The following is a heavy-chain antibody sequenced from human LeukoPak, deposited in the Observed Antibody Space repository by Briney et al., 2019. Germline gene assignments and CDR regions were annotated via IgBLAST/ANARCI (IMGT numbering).Heavy chain of an antibody. CDR2: ISHSGGTT. CDR1: GFTFSSYA. J-gene: IGHJ4*02. D-gene: IGHD6-19*01. Sequence: GGSLRLSCAASGFTFSSYAMSWVRQAPGKGLEWVSGISHSGGTTYSPDSGKGRFTISRDNSKNTLYLQMNSLRAEDTALYYCAKTDRMAVVGSLDYWGQGTLVTVSS. CDR3: AKTDRMAVVGSLDY. V-gene: IGHV3-23*01.